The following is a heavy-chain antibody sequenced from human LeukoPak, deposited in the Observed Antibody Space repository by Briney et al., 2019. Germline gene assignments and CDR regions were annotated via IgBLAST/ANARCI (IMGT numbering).Heavy chain of an antibody. CDR1: GGSISSSSYY. D-gene: IGHD6-6*01. CDR3: ARHGDGSSFPNSIDY. V-gene: IGHV4-39*01. CDR2: IYYSGST. Sequence: PSETLSLTCTVSGGSISSSSYYWGWIRQPPGKGLEWIGSIYYSGSTYYNPSLKSRVTISVDTSKNQFSLKLSSVTAAGTAVYYCARHGDGSSFPNSIDYWGQGTLVTVSS. J-gene: IGHJ4*02.